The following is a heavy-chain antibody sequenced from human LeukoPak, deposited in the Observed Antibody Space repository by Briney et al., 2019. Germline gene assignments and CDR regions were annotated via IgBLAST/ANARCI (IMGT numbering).Heavy chain of an antibody. CDR2: IYYSGST. V-gene: IGHV4-39*01. J-gene: IGHJ4*02. CDR3: ARLGSYSTGTLGLEDY. Sequence: SETLSLTCTVSGGSISSSSYYWGWIRQPPGKGLEWIGSIYYSGSTYYNPSLKSRVTISVDTSKNQFSLKLSSVTAADTAVYYCARLGSYSTGTLGLEDYWGQGTLVTVSS. CDR1: GGSISSSSYY. D-gene: IGHD1-14*01.